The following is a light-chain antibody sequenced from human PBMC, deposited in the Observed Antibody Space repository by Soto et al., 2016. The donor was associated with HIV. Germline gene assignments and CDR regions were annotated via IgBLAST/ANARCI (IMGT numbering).Light chain of an antibody. CDR1: KLGEKF. CDR3: QTWDNNGGI. Sequence: SYGLTQSPSVSVSPGQTAIITCSGDKLGEKFVSWYQQRPGQSPILIMYEDFKRPSGIPERFTGSNSGTTATLTISGAQTMDESDYYCQTWDNNGGIFGAGTK. CDR2: EDF. V-gene: IGLV3-1*01. J-gene: IGLJ2*01.